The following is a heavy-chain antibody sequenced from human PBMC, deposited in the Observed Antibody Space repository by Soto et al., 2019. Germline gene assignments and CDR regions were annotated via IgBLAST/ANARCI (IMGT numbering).Heavy chain of an antibody. CDR3: AREVLVGATLAAFDI. CDR1: GFTFSDYY. CDR2: ISSSSSYT. D-gene: IGHD1-26*01. Sequence: GGSLRLSCAASGFTFSDYYMSWIRQAPGKGLEWVSYISSSSSYTNYADSVKGRFTISRDNAKNSLYLQMNSLRAEDTAVYYCAREVLVGATLAAFDIWGQGTMVTVSS. V-gene: IGHV3-11*06. J-gene: IGHJ3*02.